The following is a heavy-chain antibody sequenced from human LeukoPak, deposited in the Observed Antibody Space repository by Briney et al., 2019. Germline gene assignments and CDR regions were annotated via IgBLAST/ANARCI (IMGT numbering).Heavy chain of an antibody. V-gene: IGHV1-24*01. J-gene: IGHJ6*02. CDR3: ARALETLEKSCSSTSCYDYYYYGMDV. Sequence: ASVKVSCKVSGYTLTELSMHWVRQAPGKGLEWMGGFDPEDGETIYAQKFQGRVTMTEDTSTDTAYMELSSLRSEDTAVYYCARALETLEKSCSSTSCYDYYYYGMDVWGQGTTVTVSS. CDR1: GYTLTELS. D-gene: IGHD2-2*01. CDR2: FDPEDGET.